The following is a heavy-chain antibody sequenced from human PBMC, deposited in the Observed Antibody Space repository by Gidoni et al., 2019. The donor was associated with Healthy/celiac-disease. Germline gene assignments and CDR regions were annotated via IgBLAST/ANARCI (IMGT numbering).Heavy chain of an antibody. D-gene: IGHD3-22*01. V-gene: IGHV3-23*01. CDR2: ISGSGGRT. J-gene: IGHJ4*02. CDR1: GFTFSTYA. CDR3: AKDSQYSYDSSGYGGDHAD. Sequence: EVQLLESGGGLVQPGGSLRLSCEASGFTFSTYAMSWVRQAPGKGLEWVSIISGSGGRTYYADSVKGRFTISRDNSKNTLYLQMNSLRAEDTAVYYCAKDSQYSYDSSGYGGDHADWGQGTLVTVSS.